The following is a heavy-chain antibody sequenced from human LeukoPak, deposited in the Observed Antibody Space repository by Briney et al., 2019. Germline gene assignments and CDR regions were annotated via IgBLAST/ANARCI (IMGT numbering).Heavy chain of an antibody. J-gene: IGHJ4*02. V-gene: IGHV3-11*05. D-gene: IGHD2/OR15-2a*01. Sequence: PGGSLRLSCAASGVTFSDYYMSWIRQAPGKGVEWVSYISRSSSHTNYEDYVKGRFTISRDNAKNTLYLQMNSLRAEDTAVYYCARDTFMDVAGSTRFDNWGQGTLVTVSS. CDR3: ARDTFMDVAGSTRFDN. CDR1: GVTFSDYY. CDR2: ISRSSSHT.